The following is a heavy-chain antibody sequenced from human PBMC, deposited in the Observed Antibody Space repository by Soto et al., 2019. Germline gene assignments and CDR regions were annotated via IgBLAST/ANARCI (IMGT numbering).Heavy chain of an antibody. Sequence: HPGGSLRLSCATSGFILSDCAMNWVRQAPGKGLEWVSYISSSSSVIDYADSVKGRFTVSRDNARNSLYLQMNSLRAEDTAVYYCARDLSWGSNWYYYMDVWGTGPTVTVSS. CDR1: GFILSDCA. J-gene: IGHJ6*03. CDR2: ISSSSSVI. CDR3: ARDLSWGSNWYYYMDV. D-gene: IGHD7-27*01. V-gene: IGHV3-48*01.